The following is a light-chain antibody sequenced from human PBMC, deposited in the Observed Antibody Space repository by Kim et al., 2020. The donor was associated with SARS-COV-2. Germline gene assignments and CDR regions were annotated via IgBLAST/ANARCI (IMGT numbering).Light chain of an antibody. V-gene: IGLV3-19*01. J-gene: IGLJ2*01. Sequence: SSELTQDPAVSVALGQTVSITCQGDSLRSYFANWYQQRPGQAPILVISDKNSRPSGIPARFSGSRSGNTASLTITGAQAEDEADYYCNSRDSTTGHLHVVFGGGTQLTVL. CDR2: DKN. CDR1: SLRSYF. CDR3: NSRDSTTGHLHVV.